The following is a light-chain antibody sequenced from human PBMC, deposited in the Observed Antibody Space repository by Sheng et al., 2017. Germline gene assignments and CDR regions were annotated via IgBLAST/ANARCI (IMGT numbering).Light chain of an antibody. V-gene: IGLV4-60*03. CDR3: ESWDYNTRV. J-gene: IGLJ3*02. Sequence: QPVLTQSSSASASLGSSVKITCTLSSGHSGYIIAWHQQQPGKAPRYLMSLEGSRTYNKGSGVPDRFSGSSSGADRYLTISNLQSEDEADYYCESWDYNTRVFGEGTKLTVL. CDR2: LEGSRTY. CDR1: SGHSGYI.